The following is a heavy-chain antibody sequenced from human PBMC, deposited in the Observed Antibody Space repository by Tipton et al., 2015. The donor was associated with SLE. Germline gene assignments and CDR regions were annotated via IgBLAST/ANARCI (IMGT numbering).Heavy chain of an antibody. CDR1: GFTFSTYA. Sequence: GSLRLSCAASGFTFSTYAMHWVRQAPGKGLEWVSISYSDGTSEHGDSVKGRFTISRHDSNNTLNLQMNSLRPEDTAVYYCAKSQADTVARTKYYAMDVWGQGTTVTVSS. J-gene: IGHJ6*02. V-gene: IGHV3-23*03. CDR3: AKSQADTVARTKYYAMDV. D-gene: IGHD6-19*01. CDR2: SYSDGTS.